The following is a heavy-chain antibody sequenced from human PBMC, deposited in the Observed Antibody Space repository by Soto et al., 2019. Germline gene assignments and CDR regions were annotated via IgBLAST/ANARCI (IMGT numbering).Heavy chain of an antibody. J-gene: IGHJ5*02. D-gene: IGHD6-13*01. CDR3: AREIAAAGTGKVNWFDP. V-gene: IGHV1-18*01. Sequence: GASVKVSCKGFGYSFMKYGINWVRQAPGQGLEWVGWISPYSGYTHSAQKFHGRLTLTTDTAASTAYMELSRLRSDDTAVYYCAREIAAAGTGKVNWFDPWGQGTLVTVSS. CDR1: GYSFMKYG. CDR2: ISPYSGYT.